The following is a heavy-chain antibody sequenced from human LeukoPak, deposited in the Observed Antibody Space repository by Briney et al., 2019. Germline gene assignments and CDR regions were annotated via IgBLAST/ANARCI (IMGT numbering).Heavy chain of an antibody. V-gene: IGHV3-7*01. CDR1: GFTFSSYW. CDR2: IKKDGSEK. J-gene: IGHJ4*02. D-gene: IGHD6-25*01. Sequence: AGSLRLSCAASGFTFSSYWMSWVRQAPGKGLELVAHIKKDGSEKYYVDSVKGRFTISRDNAKNSLYLQMNSLRAEDTAVYYCARSQRRLDYWGQGTLVTVSS. CDR3: ARSQRRLDY.